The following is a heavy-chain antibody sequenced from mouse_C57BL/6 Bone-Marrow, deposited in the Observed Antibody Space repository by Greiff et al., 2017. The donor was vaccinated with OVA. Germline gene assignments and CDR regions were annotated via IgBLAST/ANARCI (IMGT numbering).Heavy chain of an antibody. CDR3: AKGLYGNGMDY. D-gene: IGHD2-1*01. V-gene: IGHV14-3*01. Sequence: EVKLVESVAELVRPGASVKLSCTASGFNIKNTYMHWVKQRPEQGLEWIGRIDPANGTTKSAPKFQGKATITADTSSNTAYMQLSSLTSEDTAIYYCAKGLYGNGMDYWGQGTSVTVSS. CDR2: IDPANGTT. CDR1: GFNIKNTY. J-gene: IGHJ4*01.